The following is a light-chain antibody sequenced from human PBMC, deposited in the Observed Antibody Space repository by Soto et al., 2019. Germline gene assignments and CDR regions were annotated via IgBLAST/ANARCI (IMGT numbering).Light chain of an antibody. J-gene: IGKJ5*01. CDR1: QSVSSY. V-gene: IGKV3-11*01. CDR2: DAS. CDR3: QQRSNWRIT. Sequence: EIVLTQSPATLSLSPGERATLSCRARQSVSSYLAWYQQNPGQAPRLLIYDASNRATGIPARFSGSGSGTDFTLTISSLEPEDFAVYYCQQRSNWRITFGQGTRLEIK.